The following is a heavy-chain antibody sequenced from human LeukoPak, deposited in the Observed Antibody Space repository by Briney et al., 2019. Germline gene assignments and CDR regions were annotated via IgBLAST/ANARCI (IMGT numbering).Heavy chain of an antibody. V-gene: IGHV3-23*01. Sequence: PGGSLRLSCAASGFTFSSYSMTWVRQAPGKGLEWVSALSGSGGDAYYADSLRGRFTISRDNSKNTLYLQMNSLRAEDTAVYYCAKDQQWLVLVGHFDYWGQGTLVTVSS. CDR3: AKDQQWLVLVGHFDY. D-gene: IGHD6-19*01. CDR1: GFTFSSYS. CDR2: LSGSGGDA. J-gene: IGHJ4*02.